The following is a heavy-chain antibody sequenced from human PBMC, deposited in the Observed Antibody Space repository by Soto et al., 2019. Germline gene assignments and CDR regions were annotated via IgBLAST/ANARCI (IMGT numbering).Heavy chain of an antibody. CDR2: ISGSGGST. V-gene: IGHV3-23*01. Sequence: EGQLLESGGGLVQPGGSLRLSCAASGFTFSTYAMNWVRQAPGKGLEWVSAISGSGGSTYYADSVRSRFTISRDNSINRLYLQMSSLRTEDTAVYYCAHPRGYGVFDAFDIWGQGTMVTVSS. D-gene: IGHD4-17*01. CDR3: AHPRGYGVFDAFDI. J-gene: IGHJ3*02. CDR1: GFTFSTYA.